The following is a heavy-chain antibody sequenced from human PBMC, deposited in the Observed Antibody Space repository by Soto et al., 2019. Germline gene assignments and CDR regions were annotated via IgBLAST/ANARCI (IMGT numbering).Heavy chain of an antibody. D-gene: IGHD2-15*01. Sequence: GSLRLSCAASGFTFSSYDMHWVRQATGKGLEWVSAIGTAGDTYYPGSVKGRFTISRENAKNSLYLQMNSLRAEDTAVYYCARSLRKARYCSGGSCYSVFDYWGQGTLVTVS. CDR2: IGTAGDT. V-gene: IGHV3-13*01. CDR1: GFTFSSYD. CDR3: ARSLRKARYCSGGSCYSVFDY. J-gene: IGHJ4*02.